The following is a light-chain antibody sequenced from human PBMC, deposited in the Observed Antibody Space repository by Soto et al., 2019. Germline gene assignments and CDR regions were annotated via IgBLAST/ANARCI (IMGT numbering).Light chain of an antibody. CDR2: EVS. CDR1: SSDIGGYKY. CDR3: SSHEYNSAYV. V-gene: IGLV2-14*01. J-gene: IGLJ1*01. Sequence: QSALTQPASVSESPGQSITISCAGTSSDIGGYKYVSWYQKHPDKAPKLMIYEVSNRPSGVSNRFSGSKSGNTASLTISGLQAEDDADYYCSSHEYNSAYVFGTGSKLTVL.